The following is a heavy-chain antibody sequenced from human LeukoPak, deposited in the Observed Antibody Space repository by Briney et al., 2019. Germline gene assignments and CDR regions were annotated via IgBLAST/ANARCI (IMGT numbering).Heavy chain of an antibody. CDR2: IYYSGST. Sequence: SETLSLTCTVSGGSISSSSYYWGWIRQPPGKGLEWIGSIYYSGSTHYNPSLKSRVTISVDTSKNQFSLKLSSVTAEDTAVYYCAKDWVVHDYGDYEKVDYWGQGTLVTVSS. D-gene: IGHD4-17*01. J-gene: IGHJ4*02. CDR1: GGSISSSSYY. V-gene: IGHV4-39*07. CDR3: AKDWVVHDYGDYEKVDY.